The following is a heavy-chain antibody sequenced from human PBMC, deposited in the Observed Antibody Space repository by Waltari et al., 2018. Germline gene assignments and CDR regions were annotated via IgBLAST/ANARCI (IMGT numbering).Heavy chain of an antibody. J-gene: IGHJ4*02. CDR3: ARDDADSSNFGGF. D-gene: IGHD6-13*01. V-gene: IGHV1-18*01. CDR2: IYPYSGNT. Sequence: QLVQSGAEVKKPGASVKVSFKASGYIFSNYVITWVRKAPGQGLEWMGWIYPYSGNTKYEQSLQGRVTLTTDTSTTTAYMEIRSLRSDDTAIYYCARDDADSSNFGGFWGQGTLVTVSS. CDR1: GYIFSNYV.